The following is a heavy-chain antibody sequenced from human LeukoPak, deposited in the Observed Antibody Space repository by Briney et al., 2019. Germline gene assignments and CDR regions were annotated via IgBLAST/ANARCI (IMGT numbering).Heavy chain of an antibody. V-gene: IGHV3-43*02. D-gene: IGHD6-13*01. Sequence: GGSLRLSCAASGFTFDDYAIYWVRQGPGKGLEWVSLISGDGGSIYYADSVKGRFTISRDNSKNSLYLQMNSPRTEDTALYYCAKEDYSSSWYALDYWGQGTLVTVSS. CDR1: GFTFDDYA. J-gene: IGHJ4*02. CDR2: ISGDGGSI. CDR3: AKEDYSSSWYALDY.